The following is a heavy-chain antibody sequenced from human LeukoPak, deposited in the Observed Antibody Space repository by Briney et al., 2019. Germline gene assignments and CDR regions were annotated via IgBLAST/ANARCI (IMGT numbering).Heavy chain of an antibody. V-gene: IGHV4-31*03. Sequence: SQTLSLTCTVSGGSISSGGYYWSWIRQHPGKGLEWIGYIYYSGSTYYNPSLKSRVTISVDTSKNQFSLKLSSVTAADTAVYYCARESDSNSAGLTFDIWGQGTMVTVSS. CDR2: IYYSGST. CDR1: GGSISSGGYY. D-gene: IGHD4-11*01. J-gene: IGHJ3*02. CDR3: ARESDSNSAGLTFDI.